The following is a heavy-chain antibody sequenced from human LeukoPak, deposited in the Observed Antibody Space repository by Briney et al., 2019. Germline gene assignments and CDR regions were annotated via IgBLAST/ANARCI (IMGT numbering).Heavy chain of an antibody. CDR1: GYTFTGYY. CDR3: ARGAAVGQTRDY. V-gene: IGHV1-2*06. Sequence: EASVKVSCKASGYTFTGYYIHWVRQAPGQGGEWMGRINPNSGERNYAQKFQGRVTITRDTSISAAYMDLSSLRSHDTAVYYCARGAAVGQTRDYWGQGTLVTVSS. J-gene: IGHJ4*02. D-gene: IGHD6-13*01. CDR2: INPNSGER.